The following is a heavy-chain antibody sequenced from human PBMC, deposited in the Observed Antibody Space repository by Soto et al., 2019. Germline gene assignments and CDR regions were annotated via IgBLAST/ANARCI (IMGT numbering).Heavy chain of an antibody. V-gene: IGHV4-59*01. J-gene: IGHJ6*02. CDR3: ARDPHYYGPGRHYGMDV. CDR2: IYYSGST. CDR1: GGSISSYY. Sequence: SETLSLTCTVSGGSISSYYWSWIRQPPGKGLEWIGYIYYSGSTNYNPSLKSRVTISVDTSKNQFSLKLSSVTAADTAVYYCARDPHYYGPGRHYGMDVWGQGTTVTVSS. D-gene: IGHD3-10*01.